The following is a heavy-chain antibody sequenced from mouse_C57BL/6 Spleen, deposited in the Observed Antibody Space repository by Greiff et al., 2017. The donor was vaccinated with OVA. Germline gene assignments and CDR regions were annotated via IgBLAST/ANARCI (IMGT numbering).Heavy chain of an antibody. CDR1: GFTFSDYG. Sequence: EVKVVESGGGLVKPGGSLKLSCAASGFTFSDYGMHWVRQAPEKGLEWVAYISSGSSTIYYADTVKGRFTISRDNAKNTLFLQMTSLRSEDTAMYYCARPSWSNYWAWFACWGQGTLVTVSA. V-gene: IGHV5-17*01. CDR3: ARPSWSNYWAWFAC. CDR2: ISSGSSTI. D-gene: IGHD2-5*01. J-gene: IGHJ3*01.